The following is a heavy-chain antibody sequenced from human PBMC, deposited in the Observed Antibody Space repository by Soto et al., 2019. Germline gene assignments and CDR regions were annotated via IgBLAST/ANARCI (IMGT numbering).Heavy chain of an antibody. CDR1: GFTFSSYW. D-gene: IGHD3-10*01. V-gene: IGHV3-74*01. Sequence: GGSLRLSCAASGFTFSSYWMHWVRQAPGKGLVWVSRINSDGSSTSYADSVKGRFTISRDNAKNTLYLQMNSLRAEDTAVYYCASLYGSTPGGRPYYYYYMDVWGKGTTVTVSS. CDR2: INSDGSST. CDR3: ASLYGSTPGGRPYYYYYMDV. J-gene: IGHJ6*03.